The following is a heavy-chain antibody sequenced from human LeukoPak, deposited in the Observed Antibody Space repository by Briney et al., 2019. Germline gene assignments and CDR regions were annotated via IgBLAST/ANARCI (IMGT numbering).Heavy chain of an antibody. CDR2: IGVGGSTT. V-gene: IGHV3-23*01. Sequence: GGSLRLSCAATGFTFSTYAMSWVRQAPGKGLEWVSAIGVGGSTTYYADSVKGRFTISRDNSKNTLYLQMNSLRGEDTAVYYCARAMTSVSFFDYWGQGTLVTVSS. CDR3: ARAMTSVSFFDY. J-gene: IGHJ4*02. CDR1: GFTFSTYA. D-gene: IGHD4-17*01.